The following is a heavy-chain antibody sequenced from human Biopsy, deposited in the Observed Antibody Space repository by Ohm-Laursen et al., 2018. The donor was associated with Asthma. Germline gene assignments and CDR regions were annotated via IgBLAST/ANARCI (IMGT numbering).Heavy chain of an antibody. Sequence: SPGLSCAASGFAFRGYTIHWGRPGPGEGLGGVAPLSTACRYKYYSDSLRGRVTISRDNAKSSLHLQMSSLRAEDTAVYFCARDFTIGSGGPFHFWGPGTLVTVSS. CDR2: LSTACRYK. CDR1: GFAFRGYT. V-gene: IGHV3-21*01. CDR3: ARDFTIGSGGPFHF. D-gene: IGHD3-3*01. J-gene: IGHJ4*01.